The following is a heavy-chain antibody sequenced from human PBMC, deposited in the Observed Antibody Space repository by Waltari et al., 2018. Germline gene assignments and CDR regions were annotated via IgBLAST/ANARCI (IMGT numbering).Heavy chain of an antibody. CDR3: ARGSVMAHFDY. D-gene: IGHD2-21*01. CDR2: INQTGNT. J-gene: IGHJ4*02. CDR1: GYFISSGYY. Sequence: QVHLQESGPGLVKASETLSLTCNVPGYFISSGYYWGWNRQPPGKGLEWMGTINQTGNTYSHPSLKSRVTISVGTSKTQFSLQVRSVTAADTAVYYCARGSVMAHFDYWGQGTLVTVSS. V-gene: IGHV4-38-2*02.